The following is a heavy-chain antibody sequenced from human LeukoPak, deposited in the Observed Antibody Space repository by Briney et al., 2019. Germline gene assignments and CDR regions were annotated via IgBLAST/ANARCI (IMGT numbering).Heavy chain of an antibody. D-gene: IGHD5-12*01. Sequence: SETLSLTCTVSGGSISNSDYYWGWIRQPPGKGLEWIGSIYYRGSTYYNPSLKSRVTISIDTSKNQFSLKLSSVTAADTAVYYCAREGEWLRYSHSNLDYWGQGTLVTVSS. CDR2: IYYRGST. J-gene: IGHJ4*02. CDR3: AREGEWLRYSHSNLDY. CDR1: GGSISNSDYY. V-gene: IGHV4-39*07.